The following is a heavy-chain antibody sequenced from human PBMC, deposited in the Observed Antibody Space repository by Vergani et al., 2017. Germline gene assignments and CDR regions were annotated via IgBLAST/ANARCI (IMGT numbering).Heavy chain of an antibody. CDR1: GYTFSNYY. V-gene: IGHV1-46*03. CDR2: INPSGGHT. D-gene: IGHD3-9*01. CDR3: ARGDYGILTGYRY. J-gene: IGHJ4*02. Sequence: QVQVVQSGAKVKKSGASVKASCKTSGYTFSNYYMHWVRQAPGQGLEWMGIINPSGGHTNYAQKFQGRVTMTRDTSTSTVYMELSSLRSEDTAIYYCARGDYGILTGYRYWGQGTLVTVSA.